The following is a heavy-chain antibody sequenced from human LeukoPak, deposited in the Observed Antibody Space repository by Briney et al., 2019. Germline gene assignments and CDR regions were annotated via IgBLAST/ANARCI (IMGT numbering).Heavy chain of an antibody. CDR1: GGSISSYY. CDR2: IYYSGST. CDR3: ARGYCSGGSCYSGWFDP. Sequence: SETLSLTCTVSGGSISSYYWSWIRQPPGKGLEWIGYIYYSGSTNYNPSLKSRVTISVDTSKNQFSLKLSSVTAADTAVYYCARGYCSGGSCYSGWFDPWGQGTPVTVSS. J-gene: IGHJ5*02. D-gene: IGHD2-15*01. V-gene: IGHV4-59*01.